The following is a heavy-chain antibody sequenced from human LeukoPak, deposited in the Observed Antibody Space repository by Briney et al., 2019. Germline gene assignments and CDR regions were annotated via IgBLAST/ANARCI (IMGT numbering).Heavy chain of an antibody. CDR3: ARGKDGYNYHAFDI. CDR1: GFAFSSFG. V-gene: IGHV3-30*02. D-gene: IGHD5-24*01. CDR2: IQNDGSNK. Sequence: GGSLRLSCAASGFAFSSFGMHWVRQAPGKGLEWVSFIQNDGSNKYYTDSVKGRFTISRDNSKNTLYLQMNSLRAEDTAVYYCARGKDGYNYHAFDIWGQGTMVTVPS. J-gene: IGHJ3*02.